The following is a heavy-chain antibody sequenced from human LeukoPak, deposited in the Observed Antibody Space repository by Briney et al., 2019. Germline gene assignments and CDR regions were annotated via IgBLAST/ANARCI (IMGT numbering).Heavy chain of an antibody. CDR1: GFTFDDYA. D-gene: IGHD5-18*01. J-gene: IGHJ4*02. Sequence: GRSLRLSCAASGFTFDDYAMHWVRQAPGKGLEWDSGISWNSGSIGYADSVKGRFTISRDNAKNSLYLQLNRLRAEDTAVYYCAKGDKPVIAMVKFDYWGQGTLVTVSS. CDR3: AKGDKPVIAMVKFDY. V-gene: IGHV3-9*01. CDR2: ISWNSGSI.